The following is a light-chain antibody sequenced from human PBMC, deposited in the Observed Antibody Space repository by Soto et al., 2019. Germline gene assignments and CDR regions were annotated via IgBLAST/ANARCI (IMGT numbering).Light chain of an antibody. J-gene: IGLJ2*01. V-gene: IGLV2-11*01. Sequence: QSALTQPRSVSGSPAQSVTISCTGTSSDVGRDNYVSWYQQHPGRAPKLVIYDVTKRPSGVPDRFSGSKSGNTASLTISGLQAEDEADYYCCSYAGSYTVLFGGGTKLTVL. CDR1: SSDVGRDNY. CDR3: CSYAGSYTVL. CDR2: DVT.